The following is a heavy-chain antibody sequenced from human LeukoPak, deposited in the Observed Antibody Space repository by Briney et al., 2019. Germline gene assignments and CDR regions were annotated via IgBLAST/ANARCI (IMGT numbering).Heavy chain of an antibody. D-gene: IGHD6-19*01. J-gene: IGHJ4*02. CDR1: GFTVSSYA. CDR3: AKDRGGSVAGTQFDY. Sequence: QPGRSLRLSCAASGFTVSSYAMSWVRQAPGKGLEWVSHFSATGGFTKYADSVKGRFTISRDDSRNTLYLQMSSLRDEDTAVYYCAKDRGGSVAGTQFDYWGQGTLVTVSS. V-gene: IGHV3-23*01. CDR2: FSATGGFT.